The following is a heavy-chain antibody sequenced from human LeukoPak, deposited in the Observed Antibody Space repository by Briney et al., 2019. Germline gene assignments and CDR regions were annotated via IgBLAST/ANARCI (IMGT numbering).Heavy chain of an antibody. CDR2: ISSSASTI. D-gene: IGHD4-17*01. Sequence: GGSLRLSCAASGFTFSSHEMNWVRQAPGKGLEWISYISSSASTIYYADSVKGRFTISRDNAKNSLYLQMNSLRAEDTAIYYCVTRHDYGDHGRGCLDYWGQGTLVTVSS. V-gene: IGHV3-48*03. CDR3: VTRHDYGDHGRGCLDY. J-gene: IGHJ4*02. CDR1: GFTFSSHE.